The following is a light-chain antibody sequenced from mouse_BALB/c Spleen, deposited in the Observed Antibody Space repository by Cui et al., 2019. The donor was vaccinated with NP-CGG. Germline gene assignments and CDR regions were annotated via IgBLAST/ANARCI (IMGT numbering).Light chain of an antibody. Sequence: QAVVTQDSGLNQSPGETVTLTCRSSTGAVTTSNYANWVQEKPDHLFTGLIGGTNNRVPGVPARFSGSLIGDKAALTITGAQTEDEAIYFCSLWYSNHWVFGGGTKLTVL. J-gene: IGLJ1*01. CDR2: GTN. V-gene: IGLV1*01. CDR3: SLWYSNHWV. CDR1: TGAVTTSNY.